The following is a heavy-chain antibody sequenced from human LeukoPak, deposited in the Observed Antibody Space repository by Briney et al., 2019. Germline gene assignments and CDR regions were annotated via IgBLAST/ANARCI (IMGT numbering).Heavy chain of an antibody. Sequence: GGSLRLSCAGSGFTFSSNALSWVRQAPGKGLEWVSAISTSGGNTYYADSVRGRFTISRDNSENTLYLQMNTLRAEDTAVYYCATTKQARRYFDYWGQGTLVTVSS. CDR3: ATTKQARRYFDY. D-gene: IGHD1-1*01. J-gene: IGHJ4*02. CDR1: GFTFSSNA. CDR2: ISTSGGNT. V-gene: IGHV3-23*01.